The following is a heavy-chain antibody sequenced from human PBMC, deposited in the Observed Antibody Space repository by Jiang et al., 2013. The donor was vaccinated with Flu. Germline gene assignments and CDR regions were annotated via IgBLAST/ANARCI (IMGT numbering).Heavy chain of an antibody. CDR1: GYIFSSDW. J-gene: IGHJ6*02. CDR2: IDQNARLI. D-gene: IGHD6-19*01. V-gene: IGHV3-7*03. CDR3: TRYLAAYGSDA. Sequence: LVQPGGSLRLSCAASGYIFSSDWMSWVRQTPGRGLEWVANIDQNARLISYVDSVKGRFTVSRDNAKNSLYLEMNSLRVEDTAVYYCTRYLAAYGSDAWGQGTTVTVSS.